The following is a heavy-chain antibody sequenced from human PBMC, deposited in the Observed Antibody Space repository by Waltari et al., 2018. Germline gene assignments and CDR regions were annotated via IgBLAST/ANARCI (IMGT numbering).Heavy chain of an antibody. CDR3: ATGEYNFAWGCSWDV. V-gene: IGHV1-69*05. CDR1: GGTLSAYS. Sequence: QVQLVQSGAEVKKTGSSVKVSCRASGGTLSAYSIAWGRQAPGQGLEWVGGLITILRGVDLAQKFQGRLSLTTDESTNTAYMELSSLTNEDTGVYYCATGEYNFAWGCSWDVWGKGTTVTISS. CDR2: LITILRGV. J-gene: IGHJ6*04. D-gene: IGHD3-16*01.